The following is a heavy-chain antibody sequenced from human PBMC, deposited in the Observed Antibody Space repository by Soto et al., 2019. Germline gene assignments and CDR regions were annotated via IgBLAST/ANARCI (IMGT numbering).Heavy chain of an antibody. V-gene: IGHV4-59*01. CDR3: ARFNDYGLFDY. CDR1: GGSISSYY. D-gene: IGHD4-17*01. J-gene: IGHJ4*02. CDR2: IYYSGST. Sequence: SETLSLTCTVSGGSISSYYWSWIRQPPGKGLEWIGYIYYSGSTNYNPSLKSRVTISVDTSKNQFSLKLSSVTAADTAVYYCARFNDYGLFDYWGQGTLVTVS.